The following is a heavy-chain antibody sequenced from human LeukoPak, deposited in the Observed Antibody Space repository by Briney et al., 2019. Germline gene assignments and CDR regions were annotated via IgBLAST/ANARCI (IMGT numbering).Heavy chain of an antibody. CDR3: AREDYYGSGSLPWFDP. CDR1: GYTFTGYY. J-gene: IGHJ5*02. D-gene: IGHD3-10*01. CDR2: INPNSGGT. Sequence: SVRVSCKASGYTFTGYYMHWVRQAPGQGLEWMGWINPNSGGTNYAQKFQGWVTMTRDTSISTAYMELSRLRSDDTAVYYCAREDYYGSGSLPWFDPWGQGTLVTVSS. V-gene: IGHV1-2*04.